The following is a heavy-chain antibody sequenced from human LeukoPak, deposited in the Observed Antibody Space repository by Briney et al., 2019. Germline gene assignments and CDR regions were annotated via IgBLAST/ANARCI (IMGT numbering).Heavy chain of an antibody. J-gene: IGHJ4*02. V-gene: IGHV3-23*01. D-gene: IGHD6-19*01. CDR1: GFTFGSYA. CDR3: GKTTTGYSSGQKPAWPVDY. Sequence: GGSLRLSCEASGFTFGSYAMYCVRHAPGKGPEWVAGIFGSGGSAHYADSAKGRFTISRDNSKNTVYLQINSLRAEDTAVYYCGKTTTGYSSGQKPAWPVDYWGQGTLVTVSS. CDR2: IFGSGGSA.